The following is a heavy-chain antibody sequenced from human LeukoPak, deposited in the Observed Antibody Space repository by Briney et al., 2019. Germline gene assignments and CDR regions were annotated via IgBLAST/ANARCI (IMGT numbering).Heavy chain of an antibody. J-gene: IGHJ4*02. CDR1: GFMFSDNG. D-gene: IGHD3-22*01. V-gene: IGHV3-30*18. Sequence: TGGSLRLSCAASGFMFSDNGMHWVRQAPGKGLEWVAVVSSDGSTKYYADSVRGRFTISRDNSKNTLFLQMSSLRVEDTAVYYCANSSYDSSGHYYVGNWGQGTLVTVSS. CDR3: ANSSYDSSGHYYVGN. CDR2: VSSDGSTK.